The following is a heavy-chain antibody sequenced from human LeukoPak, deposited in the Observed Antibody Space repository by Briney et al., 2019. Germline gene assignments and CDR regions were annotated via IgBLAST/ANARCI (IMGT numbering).Heavy chain of an antibody. CDR2: IYYSGST. CDR3: ARDVGNSYGYAFGH. CDR1: GGSISSSSYY. Sequence: SETLSLTCTVSGGSISSSSYYWGWIRQPPGKGLEWIGSIYYSGSTYYNPSLKSRVTISVDTSKNQFSLKLSSVTAADTAVYYCARDVGNSYGYAFGHWGQGTLVTVSS. J-gene: IGHJ5*02. D-gene: IGHD5-18*01. V-gene: IGHV4-39*07.